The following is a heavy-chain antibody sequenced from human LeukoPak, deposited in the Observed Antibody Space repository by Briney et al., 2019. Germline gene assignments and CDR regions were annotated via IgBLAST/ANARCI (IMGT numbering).Heavy chain of an antibody. Sequence: PGGSLRLSCAASGFTFSSYWMSWVRQAPGKGLEWVAFIRYDGSRQDYADSVKGRFTISRDNSKNTLSLQMNSLRPEGTAVYYCAKDLFDVSHCSSTSCYEAVLVFKGMDVWGKGTTVTISA. CDR2: IRYDGSRQ. CDR3: AKDLFDVSHCSSTSCYEAVLVFKGMDV. D-gene: IGHD2-2*01. CDR1: GFTFSSYW. J-gene: IGHJ6*04. V-gene: IGHV3-30*02.